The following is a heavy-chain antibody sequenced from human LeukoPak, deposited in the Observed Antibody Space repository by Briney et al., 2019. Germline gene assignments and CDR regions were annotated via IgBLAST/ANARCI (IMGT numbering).Heavy chain of an antibody. J-gene: IGHJ4*02. Sequence: PGGSLRLSCAASGFTFSSYAMSWVRQAPGKGLEWVSAISGSGGYTYYADSVKGRFTISRDNSKNTLYLQMNSLRAEDTAVYYCAKLPASGGDCVYIDYWGQGALVTVSS. V-gene: IGHV3-23*01. CDR2: ISGSGGYT. CDR1: GFTFSSYA. D-gene: IGHD2-21*01. CDR3: AKLPASGGDCVYIDY.